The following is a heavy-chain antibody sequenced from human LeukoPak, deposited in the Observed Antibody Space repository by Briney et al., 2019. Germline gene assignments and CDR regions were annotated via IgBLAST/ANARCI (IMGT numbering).Heavy chain of an antibody. CDR3: ARALDSANIDY. V-gene: IGHV1-2*02. CDR2: INPNSRGT. J-gene: IGHJ4*02. CDR1: GYTFTGHY. D-gene: IGHD5-18*01. Sequence: ASVKVSCKASGYTFTGHYLHWVRQAPGQGLEWMGWINPNSRGTNYAQKFRDRVTMTRDTSISTAYMELSRLTSDDTAVYYCARALDSANIDYWGQGTLVTVSS.